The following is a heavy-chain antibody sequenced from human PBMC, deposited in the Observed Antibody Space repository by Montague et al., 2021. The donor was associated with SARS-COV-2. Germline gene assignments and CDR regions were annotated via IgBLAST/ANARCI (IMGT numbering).Heavy chain of an antibody. J-gene: IGHJ6*02. CDR2: IYSSGST. CDR1: GGSIRSGSYY. D-gene: IGHD4-17*01. V-gene: IGHV4-61*02. Sequence: TLSLTCTVSGGSIRSGSYYWSWIRQPAGKGLEWIGRIYSSGSTNSNPSLKIPVTMSVDTSKNRFSLKVSSVTAAATAVYYCARDYGASGYYYGLDVWGQGTTVTVSS. CDR3: ARDYGASGYYYGLDV.